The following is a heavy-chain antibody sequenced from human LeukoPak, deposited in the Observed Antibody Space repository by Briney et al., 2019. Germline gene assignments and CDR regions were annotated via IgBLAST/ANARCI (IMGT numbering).Heavy chain of an antibody. CDR2: ISINNGNT. Sequence: ASVKVYCTASGYTFTNYVISWVRQAPGQGLEWMGWISINNGNTNYAQKFQGRVTMTTDTFTSTAYMELRSLRSEDTAVYYCARGGWPYYMDVWGKGTTVTVSS. CDR3: ARGGWPYYMDV. J-gene: IGHJ6*03. V-gene: IGHV1-18*01. CDR1: GYTFTNYV. D-gene: IGHD1-26*01.